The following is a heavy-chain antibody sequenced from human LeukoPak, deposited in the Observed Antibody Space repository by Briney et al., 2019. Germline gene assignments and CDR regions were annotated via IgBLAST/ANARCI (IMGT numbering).Heavy chain of an antibody. CDR2: IYWNDDK. CDR1: GFSLSTSGVG. CDR3: THDTVTTAFDY. Sequence: SGPTLLKPTQTLTLTCTFSGFSLSTSGVGVGWIRQPPGKALEWLALIYWNDDKRYSPSLRSRLTITKDTSKNQVVLTMTNMDPVDTATYYCTHDTVTTAFDYWGQGTLVTVSS. J-gene: IGHJ4*02. D-gene: IGHD4-17*01. V-gene: IGHV2-5*01.